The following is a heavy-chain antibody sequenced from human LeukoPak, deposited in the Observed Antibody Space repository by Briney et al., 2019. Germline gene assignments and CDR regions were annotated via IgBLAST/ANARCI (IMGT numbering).Heavy chain of an antibody. V-gene: IGHV1-8*01. Sequence: ASVKVSCKASGYTFTSYDINWVRQATGQGLEWMGWMNPNSGNTGYAQKFQGRVTMTRNTSISTAYMELSSLRSEDTAVYYCARGGHIVVVPAAADFQHWGQGTLVTVSS. CDR1: GYTFTSYD. D-gene: IGHD2-2*01. CDR2: MNPNSGNT. CDR3: ARGGHIVVVPAAADFQH. J-gene: IGHJ1*01.